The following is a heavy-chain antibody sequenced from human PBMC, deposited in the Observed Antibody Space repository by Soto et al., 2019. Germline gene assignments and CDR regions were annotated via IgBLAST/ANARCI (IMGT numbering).Heavy chain of an antibody. Sequence: QVQLVESVGGVVQPGRSLRLSCAASGFTFSSYGMHWVRQAPGKGLEWVAVIWYDGSNKYYADSVKGRFTISRDNSKNTLYLQMNSLRAEDTAVYYCARDVRGYSYGWSNYYYGMDVWGQGTTVTVSS. D-gene: IGHD5-18*01. CDR3: ARDVRGYSYGWSNYYYGMDV. J-gene: IGHJ6*02. CDR1: GFTFSSYG. V-gene: IGHV3-33*01. CDR2: IWYDGSNK.